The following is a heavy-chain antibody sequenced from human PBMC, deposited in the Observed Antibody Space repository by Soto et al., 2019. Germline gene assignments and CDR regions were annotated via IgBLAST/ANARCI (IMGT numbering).Heavy chain of an antibody. D-gene: IGHD3-9*01. CDR1: GFTFSTYA. J-gene: IGHJ4*02. CDR3: ARDPSTGNADY. Sequence: GGSLRLSCAASGFTFSTYALNWVRQSPGKGLEWVSTISSDGDSTYYVDSVKGRFTVSRDNSKNTMYLQMNSLRAEDTALYFCARDPSTGNADYWGQGTLVTVSS. V-gene: IGHV3-23*01. CDR2: ISSDGDST.